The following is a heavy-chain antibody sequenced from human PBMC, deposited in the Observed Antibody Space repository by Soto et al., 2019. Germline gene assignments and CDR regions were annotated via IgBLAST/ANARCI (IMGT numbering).Heavy chain of an antibody. J-gene: IGHJ4*02. V-gene: IGHV1-3*01. CDR2: INAGNGNT. D-gene: IGHD3-3*01. Sequence: ASVKVSCKASGYTFTSYAMHWVRQAPGQRLEWMGWINAGNGNTKYSQKFQGRVTITRDTSASTAYMELSSLRSEDTAVYYCARDDFWSGYSIDYWGQGTLVTVSS. CDR1: GYTFTSYA. CDR3: ARDDFWSGYSIDY.